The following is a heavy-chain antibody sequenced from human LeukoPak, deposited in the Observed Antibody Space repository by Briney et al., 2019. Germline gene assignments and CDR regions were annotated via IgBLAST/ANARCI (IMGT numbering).Heavy chain of an antibody. Sequence: PGGSLRLSCAASGLTFSSYAMSWVRQAPGKGLEWVSAISGSGGSTYYADSVKGRFTISRDNSKNTLYLQVSSLKGEDTALYYCAKSRSGWYAFDIWGRGTMVTVSS. V-gene: IGHV3-23*01. CDR2: ISGSGGST. J-gene: IGHJ3*02. CDR1: GLTFSSYA. D-gene: IGHD6-19*01. CDR3: AKSRSGWYAFDI.